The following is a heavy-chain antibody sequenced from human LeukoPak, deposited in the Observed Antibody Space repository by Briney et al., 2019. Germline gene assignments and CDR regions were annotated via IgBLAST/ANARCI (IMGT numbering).Heavy chain of an antibody. J-gene: IGHJ6*03. Sequence: PSETLSLTCAVYGGSFSGYYWSWIRQPPGKGLEWIGEINHSGSTNYNPSLKSRVTISVDTSKNQFSLKLSSVTAADTAVYYCAIRSRVVITSYYYYYIDIWGKGTTVTVSS. D-gene: IGHD3-22*01. CDR2: INHSGST. CDR1: GGSFSGYY. V-gene: IGHV4-34*01. CDR3: AIRSRVVITSYYYYYIDI.